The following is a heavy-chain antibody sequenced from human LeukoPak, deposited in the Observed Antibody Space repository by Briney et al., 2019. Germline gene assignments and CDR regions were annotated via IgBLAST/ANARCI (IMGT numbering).Heavy chain of an antibody. V-gene: IGHV3-30-3*01. CDR1: GVTFSSHT. D-gene: IGHD1-26*01. CDR3: ARAHSSSGTYLIDY. CDR2: VSYDESNK. J-gene: IGHJ4*02. Sequence: PGGALRLSCAGSGVTFSSHTMHWVRQAPGKGLGWVAVVSYDESNKYYADSVKGRFTISRDNSKNTLYLQMNSLRAEDTAVYYCARAHSSSGTYLIDYWGQGTLVTVSS.